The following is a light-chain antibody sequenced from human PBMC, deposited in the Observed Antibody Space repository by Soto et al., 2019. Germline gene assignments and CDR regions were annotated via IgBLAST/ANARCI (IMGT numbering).Light chain of an antibody. Sequence: QSALTQPASVSGSPGQSITISCTGTSSDVGGYNYVSWYQQHPGKAPKLMIYDVSNRPSGVSNRFSGSKSGNTASLTISGRQAEDEADYYCISYTSSSTPYVFGTGTKLTVL. J-gene: IGLJ1*01. CDR2: DVS. CDR3: ISYTSSSTPYV. CDR1: SSDVGGYNY. V-gene: IGLV2-14*01.